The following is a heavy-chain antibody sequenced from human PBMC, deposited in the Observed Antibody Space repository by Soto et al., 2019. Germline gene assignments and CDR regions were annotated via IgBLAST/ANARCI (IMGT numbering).Heavy chain of an antibody. J-gene: IGHJ4*02. D-gene: IGHD1-26*01. CDR3: ARMSGTYYVPDY. CDR1: NASITSSGYY. CDR2: IYHSGST. V-gene: IGHV4-31*03. Sequence: QVQLQESGPRLVEASQTLSLTCTVSNASITSSGYYWSWVRLPPGKRLEWIGYIYHSGSTFYSPSLQSRLTMSVDTSKNQFSLTLRSVTAAGTAVYHCARMSGTYYVPDYWGQGTLVTVSS.